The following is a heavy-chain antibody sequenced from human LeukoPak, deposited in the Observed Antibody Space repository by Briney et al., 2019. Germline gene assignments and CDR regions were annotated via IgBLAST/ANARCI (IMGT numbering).Heavy chain of an antibody. CDR2: ISASGGDT. CDR1: VYRLNRYG. CDR3: ARDYYYDSNGYPDDTFDV. Sequence: GASVKVSFKASVYRLNRYGISWVRQAPGQGREWVGWISASGGDTNYEQKLQGRVTLTTETSTSTVYKELRSLGSDDPAVYYCARDYYYDSNGYPDDTFDVWVQGKRLTVSS. V-gene: IGHV1-18*01. J-gene: IGHJ3*01. D-gene: IGHD3-22*01.